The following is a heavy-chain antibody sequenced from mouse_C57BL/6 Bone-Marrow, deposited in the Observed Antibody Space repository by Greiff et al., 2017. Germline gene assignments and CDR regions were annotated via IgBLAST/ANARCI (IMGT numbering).Heavy chain of an antibody. D-gene: IGHD4-1*01. V-gene: IGHV5-15*01. J-gene: IGHJ4*01. CDR2: ISNLAYSI. Sequence: EVHLVESGGGLVQPGGSLKLSCAASGFTFSDYGMAWVRQAPRKGPEWVAFISNLAYSIHYADTVTGRFTISRENAKNTLYLEMSSLRSEDTAMYYCARHLGYAMDYWGQGTSVTVSS. CDR1: GFTFSDYG. CDR3: ARHLGYAMDY.